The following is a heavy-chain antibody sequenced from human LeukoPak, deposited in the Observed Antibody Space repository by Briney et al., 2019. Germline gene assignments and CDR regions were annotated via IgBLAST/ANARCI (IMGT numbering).Heavy chain of an antibody. CDR1: DDSFSTYY. CDR3: ARGPPPDFDY. V-gene: IGHV4-4*07. Sequence: SETLSLTCTVSDDSFSTYYYTWIRQPAGKGLEWIGRIYSSGNTNYNPSLKSRVTMSVDTSKSQFSLNLRSVTAADTAVYYCARGPPPDFDYWGRGTLVTVSS. J-gene: IGHJ4*02. CDR2: IYSSGNT.